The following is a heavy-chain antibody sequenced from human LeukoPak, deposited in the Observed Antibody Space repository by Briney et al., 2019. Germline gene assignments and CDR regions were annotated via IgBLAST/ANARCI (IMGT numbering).Heavy chain of an antibody. CDR3: ARGQGGIVVVPAALTEGNWFDP. CDR1: GYTLTSYD. V-gene: IGHV1-8*01. Sequence: ASVKVSCKASGYTLTSYDINWVRQATGQGLEWMGWMNPNSGNTGYAQKFQGRVTMTRNTSISTAYMELSSLRSEDTAVYYCARGQGGIVVVPAALTEGNWFDPWGQGTLVTVSS. D-gene: IGHD2-2*01. J-gene: IGHJ5*02. CDR2: MNPNSGNT.